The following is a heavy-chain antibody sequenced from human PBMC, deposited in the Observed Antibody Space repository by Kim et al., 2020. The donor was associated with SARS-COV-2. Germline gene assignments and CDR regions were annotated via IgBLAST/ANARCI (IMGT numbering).Heavy chain of an antibody. J-gene: IGHJ4*02. D-gene: IGHD3-10*01. CDR3: ASVSGGSGKGFFDY. V-gene: IGHV3-21*01. Sequence: ADAVKGRFTISRDNAKNSLYLQMNSLRAEDTAVYYCASVSGGSGKGFFDYWGQGTLVTVSS.